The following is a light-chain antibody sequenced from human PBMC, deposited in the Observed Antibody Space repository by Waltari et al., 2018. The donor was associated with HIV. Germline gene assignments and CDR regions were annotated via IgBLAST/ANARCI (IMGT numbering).Light chain of an antibody. J-gene: IGLJ1*01. CDR1: RSNIGDNA. CDR2: YDS. V-gene: IGLV1-44*01. Sequence: QSVLTQSLSPRATPGQRVPIACSGSRSNIGDNAVNWYKQLPGTAPKLLTYYDSRRPAGGPDRFSGSRSGNSASLAISGLQSEDEANYYCAAWDDSLNAYIFGTGTKVSGL. CDR3: AAWDDSLNAYI.